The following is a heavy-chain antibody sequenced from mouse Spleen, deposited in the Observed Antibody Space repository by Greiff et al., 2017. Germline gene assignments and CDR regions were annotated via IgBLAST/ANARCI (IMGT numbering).Heavy chain of an antibody. Sequence: VQLQQSVAELVRPGASVKLSCTASGFNIKNTYMHWVKQRPEQGLEWIGRIDPANGNTKYAPKFQGKATITADTSSNTAYLQLSSLTSEDTAIYYCARAPPRLLLRDYAMDYWGQGTSVTVSS. CDR2: IDPANGNT. CDR3: ARAPPRLLLRDYAMDY. J-gene: IGHJ4*01. D-gene: IGHD1-1*01. CDR1: GFNIKNTY. V-gene: IGHV14-3*01.